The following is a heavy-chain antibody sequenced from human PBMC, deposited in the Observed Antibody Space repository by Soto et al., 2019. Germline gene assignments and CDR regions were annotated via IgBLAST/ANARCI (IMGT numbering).Heavy chain of an antibody. CDR1: GYSFTSYW. Sequence: KVSCKASGYSFTSYWIGWVRQMPGKGLEWMGILSPRDSDTRYSPSFQGQVTISADKSTSTAYLQWSSLRASDTAMYYCARLNSGCDFWGQGTLVTVSS. V-gene: IGHV5-51*01. CDR3: ARLNSGCDF. J-gene: IGHJ4*02. D-gene: IGHD6-19*01. CDR2: LSPRDSDT.